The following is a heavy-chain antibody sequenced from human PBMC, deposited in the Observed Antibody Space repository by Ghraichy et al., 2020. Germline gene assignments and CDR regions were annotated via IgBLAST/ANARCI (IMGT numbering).Heavy chain of an antibody. CDR2: MNEDGSEK. CDR1: GITLSRYW. J-gene: IGHJ4*02. V-gene: IGHV3-7*05. Sequence: GGSLRLSCAASGITLSRYWMSWVHQAPGKGLEWVANMNEDGSEKNYVDSVKGRFSISRDDAKNSLCLQMNNLRVEDTAVYYCVREWRCRGGDCYSKPDYWGQGPLVTISS. D-gene: IGHD2-21*02. CDR3: VREWRCRGGDCYSKPDY.